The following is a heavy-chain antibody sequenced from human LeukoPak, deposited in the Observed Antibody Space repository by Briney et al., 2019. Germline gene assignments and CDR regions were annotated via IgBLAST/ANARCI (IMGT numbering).Heavy chain of an antibody. Sequence: SETLSLTCAVSGYSINSGYSWTWLRQRPGKGLEWIGNIYHSGYAYYNPSLKSRVTISVDTSKIQFSLKLSYVTSADTAVYYCARYYGSGNYYMDVWGKGTTVTVSS. CDR1: GYSINSGYS. D-gene: IGHD3-10*01. CDR3: ARYYGSGNYYMDV. J-gene: IGHJ6*03. V-gene: IGHV4-38-2*01. CDR2: IYHSGYA.